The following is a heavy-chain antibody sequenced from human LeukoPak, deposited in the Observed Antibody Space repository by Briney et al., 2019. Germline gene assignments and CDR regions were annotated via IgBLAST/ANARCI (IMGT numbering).Heavy chain of an antibody. Sequence: GGSLRLSCAASGFTFSSYGMHWVRQAPGKGLEWVAVISYDGSNKYYADSVKGRFTISRDNSKNTLYLQMNSLRAEDTAVYYCAKVWDQGFLDYWGRGTLVTVSS. D-gene: IGHD3-16*01. CDR3: AKVWDQGFLDY. J-gene: IGHJ4*02. CDR1: GFTFSSYG. CDR2: ISYDGSNK. V-gene: IGHV3-30*18.